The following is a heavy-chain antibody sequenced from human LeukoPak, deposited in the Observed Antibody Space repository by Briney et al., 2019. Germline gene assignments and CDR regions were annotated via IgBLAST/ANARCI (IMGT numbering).Heavy chain of an antibody. D-gene: IGHD6-13*01. CDR2: ISGSGGST. CDR1: GFTFSSYA. CDR3: AKDHRVSTNWFDP. Sequence: GGSLRLSCAASGFTFSSYAMSWVRQAPGKGLEWVSAISGSGGSTYYADSVKGRFTISRDNFKNALYLQMYSLRAEDTAVYYCAKDHRVSTNWFDPWGQGTLVTVSS. V-gene: IGHV3-23*01. J-gene: IGHJ5*02.